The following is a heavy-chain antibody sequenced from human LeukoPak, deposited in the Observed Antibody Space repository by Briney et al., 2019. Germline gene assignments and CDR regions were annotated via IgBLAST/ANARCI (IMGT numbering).Heavy chain of an antibody. V-gene: IGHV4-4*07. Sequence: SETLSLTCTVSGGSIRSYYWSWIRQPAGKGLEWIGRILTTGNTNYNPSLKSRVTMSLATSKNQFSLNLSSVTAADTAVYYCARGPKLTGTTTSVDYWGQGTLVTVSS. D-gene: IGHD1-7*01. J-gene: IGHJ4*02. CDR1: GGSIRSYY. CDR3: ARGPKLTGTTTSVDY. CDR2: ILTTGNT.